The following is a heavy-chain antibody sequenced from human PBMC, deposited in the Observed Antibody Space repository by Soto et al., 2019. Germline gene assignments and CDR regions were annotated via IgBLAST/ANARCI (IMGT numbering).Heavy chain of an antibody. CDR2: FDPEDGET. D-gene: IGHD3-22*01. CDR3: ATKTFHSSGYYSFDY. CDR1: GYTLTELS. J-gene: IGHJ4*02. Sequence: ASVKVSCKVSGYTLTELSMHWVRQAPGKGLEWMGGFDPEDGETIYAQKFQGRVTMTEDTSTDTAYMELSSLRSEDTAVYYCATKTFHSSGYYSFDYWGQGTLVTVSS. V-gene: IGHV1-24*01.